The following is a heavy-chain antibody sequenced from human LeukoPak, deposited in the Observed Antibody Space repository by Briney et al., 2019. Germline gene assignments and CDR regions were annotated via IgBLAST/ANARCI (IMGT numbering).Heavy chain of an antibody. CDR3: ARLPPSSSPWGDHYYYYMDV. CDR2: IYYSGNT. J-gene: IGHJ6*03. V-gene: IGHV4-39*07. Sequence: SETLSLTCTVSGGSISSTSYYWGWIRQPPGKGLEWIGSIYYSGNTYYNPSLKSRVTISVDTSKNQFSLRLSSVTAADTAVYYCARLPPSSSPWGDHYYYYMDVWGKGTTVTVSS. CDR1: GGSISSTSYY. D-gene: IGHD6-6*01.